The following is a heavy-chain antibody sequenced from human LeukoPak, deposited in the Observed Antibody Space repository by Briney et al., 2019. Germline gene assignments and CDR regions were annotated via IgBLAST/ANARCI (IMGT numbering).Heavy chain of an antibody. CDR3: ARDAGNSGYDLFDF. V-gene: IGHV3-30-3*01. CDR2: ISYDGSNK. D-gene: IGHD5-12*01. Sequence: PGGSLRLSCAASGFTFSRYAMHWVRQAPGKGLEGGAVISYDGSNKYYADSVKGRLTISRDNSKNALYLQMNSLRAEDTAVYYCARDAGNSGYDLFDFWGQGTLVTVSS. J-gene: IGHJ4*02. CDR1: GFTFSRYA.